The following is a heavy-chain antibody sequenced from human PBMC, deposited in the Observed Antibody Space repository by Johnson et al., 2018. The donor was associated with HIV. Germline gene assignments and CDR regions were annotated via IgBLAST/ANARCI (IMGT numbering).Heavy chain of an antibody. J-gene: IGHJ3*02. D-gene: IGHD3-9*01. CDR3: AKGGLRYFDWSQGDGFDI. CDR2: ISYDGSNK. V-gene: IGHV3-30*04. CDR1: GFTFRSYA. Sequence: QVQLVESGGGVVQPGRSLRLSCAASGFTFRSYAMHWVRQAPGKGLEWVAVISYDGSNKYYADSVRGRFTISRDNSKNTLYLYMNSLRAEDTAVYYCAKGGLRYFDWSQGDGFDIWGQGTMVTVSS.